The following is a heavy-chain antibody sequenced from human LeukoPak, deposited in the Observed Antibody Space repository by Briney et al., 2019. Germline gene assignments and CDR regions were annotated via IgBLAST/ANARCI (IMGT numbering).Heavy chain of an antibody. J-gene: IGHJ4*02. D-gene: IGHD5-18*01. CDR1: GYTFTGYY. V-gene: IGHV1-2*04. CDR3: ARGDTAMVLSFDY. CDR2: INPNSGGT. Sequence: ASVKVSCKASGYTFTGYYMHWVRQAPGQGLEWMGWINPNSGGTNYAQKFQGWVTMTRDTSISTAYMELSRLRSDDTAVYYCARGDTAMVLSFDYWGQGTLVTVSS.